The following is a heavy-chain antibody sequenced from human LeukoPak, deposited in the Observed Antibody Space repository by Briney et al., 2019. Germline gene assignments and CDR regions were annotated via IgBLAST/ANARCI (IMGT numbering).Heavy chain of an antibody. CDR1: GFTFDDYA. Sequence: PGGSLRLSCAAPGFTFDDYAMHWVRQAPGKGLEWVSGISWNSGSIGYADSVKGRFTISRDNAKNSLYLQMNSLRAEDTALYYCAKVGSGSYYGNYYYGMDVWGQGTTVTVSS. CDR3: AKVGSGSYYGNYYYGMDV. J-gene: IGHJ6*02. D-gene: IGHD1-26*01. CDR2: ISWNSGSI. V-gene: IGHV3-9*01.